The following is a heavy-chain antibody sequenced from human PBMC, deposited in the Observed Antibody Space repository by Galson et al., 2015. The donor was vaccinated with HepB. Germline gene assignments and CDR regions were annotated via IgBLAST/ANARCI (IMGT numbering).Heavy chain of an antibody. CDR2: INPSGGST. V-gene: IGHV1-46*01. J-gene: IGHJ3*02. CDR1: GYTFTSYY. CDR3: AREPPMNGAFDI. D-gene: IGHD2-8*01. Sequence: SVKVSCKASGYTFTSYYMHWVRQAPGQGLEWMGIINPSGGSTRYAQKFQGRVTMTRDTSTSTVYMELSSLRSEDTAVYYCAREPPMNGAFDIWGQGTMVTVSS.